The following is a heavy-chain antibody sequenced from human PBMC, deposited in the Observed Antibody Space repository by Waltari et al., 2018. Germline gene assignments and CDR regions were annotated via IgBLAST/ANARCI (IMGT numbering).Heavy chain of an antibody. CDR3: ANDGEH. CDR2: VSGSGSSI. V-gene: IGHV3-23*01. Sequence: EVQLLESGGGLVQPGGSLRLSCAASGFTFNTYAMNWVRQAPGKGLELVFTVSGSGSSIYDADSVKGRFTISRDNSKSTLYLQMSSLRVEDTAVYYCANDGEHWGQGTLVTVSS. CDR1: GFTFNTYA. D-gene: IGHD3-3*01. J-gene: IGHJ4*02.